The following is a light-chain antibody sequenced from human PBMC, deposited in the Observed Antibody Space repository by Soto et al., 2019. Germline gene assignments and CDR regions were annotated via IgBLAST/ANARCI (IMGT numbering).Light chain of an antibody. CDR1: QTINSF. J-gene: IGKJ1*01. V-gene: IGKV1-39*01. CDR3: QQSYSTPWT. CDR2: AAS. Sequence: DIQMTQSPSSLSASVGDRVTITCRASQTINSFLHWYQQKPGKAPKLLIYAASSLQSGIPSRFSGSGSETDFTLTISSLQPEDFATYYCQQSYSTPWTFGQGTKVDIK.